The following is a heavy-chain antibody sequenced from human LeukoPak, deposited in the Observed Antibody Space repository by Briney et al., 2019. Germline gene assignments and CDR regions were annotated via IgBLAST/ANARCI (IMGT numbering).Heavy chain of an antibody. J-gene: IGHJ3*02. CDR1: GFTFSSYS. V-gene: IGHV3-21*01. Sequence: PGGSLRLSCAASGFTFSSYSMNWVRQAPGKGLEWVSSISSSSSYIYYADSVKGRFTISRDNAKNSLYLQMNSLRAEDTAVYYCARSRGVAATDAFDIWGQGTMVTVSS. CDR2: ISSSSSYI. D-gene: IGHD2-15*01. CDR3: ARSRGVAATDAFDI.